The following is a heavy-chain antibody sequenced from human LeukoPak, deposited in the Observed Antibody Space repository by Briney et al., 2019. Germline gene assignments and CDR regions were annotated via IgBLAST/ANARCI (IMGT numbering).Heavy chain of an antibody. D-gene: IGHD1-1*01. V-gene: IGHV4-59*12. CDR1: GGSISIYY. J-gene: IGHJ4*02. CDR2: IYYSGST. Sequence: SETLSLTCTVSGGSISIYYWSWIRQPPGKGLEWIGYIYYSGSTNYNPSLKSRVTISVDTSKTQFSLKLSSVTAADTAVYYCARRQLERRGYFDYWGQGTLVTVSS. CDR3: ARRQLERRGYFDY.